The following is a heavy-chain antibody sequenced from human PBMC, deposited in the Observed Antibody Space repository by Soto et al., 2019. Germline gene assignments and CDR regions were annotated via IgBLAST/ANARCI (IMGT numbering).Heavy chain of an antibody. D-gene: IGHD3-22*01. Sequence: PGGSLRLSCAASGFTFSSYAMHWVRQAPGKGLEWVAVISYDGSNKYYADSVKGRFTISRDNSKNTLYLQMNSLRAEDTAVYYCARDRAMIVVVPRGWFDPWGQGTLVTVSS. CDR2: ISYDGSNK. V-gene: IGHV3-30-3*01. CDR1: GFTFSSYA. J-gene: IGHJ5*02. CDR3: ARDRAMIVVVPRGWFDP.